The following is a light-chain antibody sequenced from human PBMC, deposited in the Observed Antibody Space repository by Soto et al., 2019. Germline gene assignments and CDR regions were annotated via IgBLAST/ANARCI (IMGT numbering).Light chain of an antibody. Sequence: LTQPRSVSGSPGQSVTFSCTGASSDVGAYNYVSWYQHHPDKAPKLIIYDVTKRPSGVPDRFSGSKSGNTPSLTISGLQAEDEAVYYCCSSAGDYTYVLADGNKVIV. V-gene: IGLV2-11*01. CDR3: CSSAGDYTYV. CDR2: DVT. CDR1: SSDVGAYNY. J-gene: IGLJ1*01.